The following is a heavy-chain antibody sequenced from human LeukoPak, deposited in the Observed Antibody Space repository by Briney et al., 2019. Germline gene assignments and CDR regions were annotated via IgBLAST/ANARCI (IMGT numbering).Heavy chain of an antibody. D-gene: IGHD5-24*01. J-gene: IGHJ6*03. CDR2: IYSGGST. CDR3: ARRTAYPTLSHYYYMDV. Sequence: GGSLRLSCAASGFTVSSNYMSWVRQAPGKGLEWVSVIYSGGSTYYADSVKGRFTISRDTSKNTLYLQMNSLRAEDTAVYYCARRTAYPTLSHYYYMDVWGKGTTVTVSS. V-gene: IGHV3-53*01. CDR1: GFTVSSNY.